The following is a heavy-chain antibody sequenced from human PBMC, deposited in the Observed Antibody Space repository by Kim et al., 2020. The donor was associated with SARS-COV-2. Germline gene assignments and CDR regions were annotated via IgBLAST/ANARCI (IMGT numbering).Heavy chain of an antibody. CDR1: GFTFSSYG. CDR3: ANGARSSWNPYYYYYGMDV. V-gene: IGHV3-30*18. CDR2: ISYDGSNK. D-gene: IGHD6-13*01. Sequence: GGSLRLSCAASGFTFSSYGMHWVRQAPGKGLEWVAVISYDGSNKYYADSVKGRFTISRDNSKNTLYLQMNSLRAEDTAVYYCANGARSSWNPYYYYYGMDVWGQGTTVTVSS. J-gene: IGHJ6*02.